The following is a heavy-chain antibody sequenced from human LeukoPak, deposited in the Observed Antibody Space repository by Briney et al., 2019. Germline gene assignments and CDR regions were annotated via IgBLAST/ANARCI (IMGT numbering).Heavy chain of an antibody. CDR3: ARTSPKNGAFDL. D-gene: IGHD2-8*01. CDR2: IYSSGST. CDR1: GGSITNYY. Sequence: PSETLSLTCTVSGGSITNYYWSWIRQPAGKGLEWIGRIYSSGSTNYNPSLNSRVTMSVDTSKNQFSLKLTSVTAADTAVHYCARTSPKNGAFDLWGQGTMVTVSS. J-gene: IGHJ3*01. V-gene: IGHV4-4*07.